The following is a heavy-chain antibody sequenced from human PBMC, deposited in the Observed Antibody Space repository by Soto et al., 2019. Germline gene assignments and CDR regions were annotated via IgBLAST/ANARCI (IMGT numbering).Heavy chain of an antibody. CDR3: ARGGGMDV. CDR2: IYSGGTT. V-gene: IGHV3-53*01. J-gene: IGHJ6*02. CDR1: GFTVSSNY. Sequence: EVQLVESGGGLIQPGGSLRLSCAASGFTVSSNYMTWVRQAPGKGLEWAPVIYSGGTTYYADCVKGRFTISRDNYKNTLYLQRNSLRAEDTAVYYCARGGGMDVWGQGTTVTVSS. D-gene: IGHD3-16*01.